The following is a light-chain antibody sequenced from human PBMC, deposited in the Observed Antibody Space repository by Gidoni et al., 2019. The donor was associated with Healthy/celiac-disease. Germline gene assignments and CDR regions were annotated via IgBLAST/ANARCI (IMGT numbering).Light chain of an antibody. CDR3: KQRSNWPPT. Sequence: EIVLTQFPATLSLSPGERATLSCRASQSVSSYLAWYQQKPGQAPRLLIYDASNRATGIPDRFSGSGSGTDFTLNISSLEPEDFAVYYCKQRSNWPPTFGPGTKVDIK. V-gene: IGKV3-11*01. CDR2: DAS. J-gene: IGKJ3*01. CDR1: QSVSSY.